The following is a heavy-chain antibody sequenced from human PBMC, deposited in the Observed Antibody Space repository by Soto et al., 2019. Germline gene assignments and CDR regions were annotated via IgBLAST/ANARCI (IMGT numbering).Heavy chain of an antibody. CDR1: GFTFSSYS. V-gene: IGHV3-48*02. CDR3: ARDPSGSWGYYLDY. Sequence: EVQLVESGGGLVQPGGSLRLSCAASGFTFSSYSMNWVRQAPGKGLEWVSYISSSSSTIYYADSVKGRFTISRDNAKNSLYLQMNSLRDEDTAVYYCARDPSGSWGYYLDYWGQGTLVTVSS. CDR2: ISSSSSTI. J-gene: IGHJ4*02. D-gene: IGHD1-26*01.